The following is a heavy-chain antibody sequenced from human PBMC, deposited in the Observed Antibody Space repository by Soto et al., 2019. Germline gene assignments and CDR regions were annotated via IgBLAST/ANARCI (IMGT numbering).Heavy chain of an antibody. CDR2: ISAYNGST. Sequence: ASVKVSCKASGYTFTSYGISWVRQAPGQGLEWMGWISAYNGSTNYAQKLQGRVTMTTDTSTSTAYMELRSLRSDDTAVYYCARTGASYGNNNAWYFDLWGRGTLVTVSS. CDR3: ARTGASYGNNNAWYFDL. CDR1: GYTFTSYG. J-gene: IGHJ2*01. V-gene: IGHV1-18*01. D-gene: IGHD5-18*01.